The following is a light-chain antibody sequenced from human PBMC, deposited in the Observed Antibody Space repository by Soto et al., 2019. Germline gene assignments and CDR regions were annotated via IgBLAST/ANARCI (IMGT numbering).Light chain of an antibody. CDR2: AAS. CDR3: QQSYNTPIT. CDR1: QSISSY. V-gene: IGKV1-39*01. Sequence: EIKMTQSPSSLSASVGDIVTITFRASQSISSYLHWYQQKPGKAPNLLIYAASSLQSGVPSRFSGSGSGTDFTLTIRSLQREDFATYYCQQSYNTPITFGQGTLLEI. J-gene: IGKJ5*01.